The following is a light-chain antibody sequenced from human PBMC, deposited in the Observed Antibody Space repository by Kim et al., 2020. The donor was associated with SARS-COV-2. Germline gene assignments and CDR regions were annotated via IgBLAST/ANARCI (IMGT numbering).Light chain of an antibody. V-gene: IGKV3-20*01. CDR2: GTT. J-gene: IGKJ1*01. CDR1: QSISGDS. CDR3: PHYCLTRPWT. Sequence: PGDTATLSCRTSQSISGDSLVVYQQTPVPSRRLLIYGTTSRAIGLPDRFSLRVSGPSFTLTISRLEPEDFAMYYCPHYCLTRPWTLG.